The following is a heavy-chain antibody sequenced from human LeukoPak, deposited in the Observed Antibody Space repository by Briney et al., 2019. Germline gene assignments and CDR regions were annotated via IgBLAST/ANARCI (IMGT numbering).Heavy chain of an antibody. CDR1: GGSFSGYY. CDR3: ASLYDYGDYVGDYYYYMDV. V-gene: IGHV4-34*01. Sequence: SETLSLTCAVYGGSFSGYYWSWIRQPPGKGLEWIGEINHSGSTNYNPSLKSRVTISVDTSKNQFSLKLSSVTAADTAVYYCASLYDYGDYVGDYYYYMDVWGKGTTVTVSS. J-gene: IGHJ6*03. CDR2: INHSGST. D-gene: IGHD4-17*01.